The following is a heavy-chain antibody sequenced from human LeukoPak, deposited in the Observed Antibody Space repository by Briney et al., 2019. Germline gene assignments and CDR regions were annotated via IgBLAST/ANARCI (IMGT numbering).Heavy chain of an antibody. CDR1: GGSVSSGSYY. Sequence: SETLSLTCTVSGGSVSSGSYYWSWIRQPPGKGLEWIGYIYYSGSTNYNPSLKSRVTISVDTSKNQFSLKLSSVSAADTAVYYCARGRYSSSWYGSPPSYWGQGTLVTVSS. J-gene: IGHJ4*02. V-gene: IGHV4-61*01. CDR3: ARGRYSSSWYGSPPSY. D-gene: IGHD6-13*01. CDR2: IYYSGST.